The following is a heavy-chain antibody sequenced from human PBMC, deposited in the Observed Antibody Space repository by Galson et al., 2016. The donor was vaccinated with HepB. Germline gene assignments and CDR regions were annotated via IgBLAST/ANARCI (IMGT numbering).Heavy chain of an antibody. CDR2: IWHDGSNI. CDR1: GFTFSSSW. D-gene: IGHD3-16*01. V-gene: IGHV3-33*06. CDR3: AKETSNWGQYYFDY. Sequence: SLRLSCAASGFTFSSSWMGWARQAPGKGLEWVAVIWHDGSNINYVDSVNGRFTISRDNYRNTLDLQMNSLRAEDTATYFCAKETSNWGQYYFDYWGQGTRVTVSS. J-gene: IGHJ4*02.